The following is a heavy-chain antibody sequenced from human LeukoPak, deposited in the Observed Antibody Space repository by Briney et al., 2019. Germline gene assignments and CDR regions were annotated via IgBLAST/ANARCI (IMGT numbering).Heavy chain of an antibody. J-gene: IGHJ4*02. CDR1: GGSFSGYY. CDR3: AREGYSSGWYGYDY. V-gene: IGHV4-34*01. Sequence: SETLSLTCAVYGGSFSGYYWSWIRQPPGKGLEWIGEINHSGSTNYNPSLKSRVTMSVDTSKNQFSLKLSSVTAADTAVYYCAREGYSSGWYGYDYWGQGTLVTVSS. CDR2: INHSGST. D-gene: IGHD6-19*01.